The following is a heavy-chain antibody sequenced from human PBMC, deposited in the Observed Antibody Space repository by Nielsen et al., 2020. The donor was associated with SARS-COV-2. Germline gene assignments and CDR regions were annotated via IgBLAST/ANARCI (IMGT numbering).Heavy chain of an antibody. V-gene: IGHV3-30*03. Sequence: GEPLKISCVASGFTFGSHAMHWVRQAPGKGLEWVAVISYDENSKYYGDSVKGRFTISRDNSENTLYLQMNSLRPDDTAVYYCARGYDSNVFDIWGQGTMVTVSS. J-gene: IGHJ3*02. D-gene: IGHD3-3*01. CDR3: ARGYDSNVFDI. CDR1: GFTFGSHA. CDR2: ISYDENSK.